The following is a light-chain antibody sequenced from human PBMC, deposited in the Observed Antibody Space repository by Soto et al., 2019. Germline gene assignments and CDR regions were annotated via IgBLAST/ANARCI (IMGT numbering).Light chain of an antibody. V-gene: IGLV1-51*01. CDR3: GTWDSSLSTGI. J-gene: IGLJ2*01. CDR2: DNN. Sequence: QSVLTQPPSVSAAPGQKVTISCSGSSSNIGESYVSWYQHLPGTAPKLLIYDNNKRPSGFPDRFSGSSSGTSATLGITGLQTGDEADYYCGTWDSSLSTGIFGGGTKLTVL. CDR1: SSNIGESY.